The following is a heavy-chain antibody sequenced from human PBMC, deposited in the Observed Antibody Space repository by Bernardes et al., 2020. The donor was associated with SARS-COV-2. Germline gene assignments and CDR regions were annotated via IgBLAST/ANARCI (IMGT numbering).Heavy chain of an antibody. J-gene: IGHJ4*02. CDR2: INPNSGGT. D-gene: IGHD4-17*01. CDR3: ARDGSMTTASHFDY. CDR1: GYTFTGYY. V-gene: IGHV1-2*02. Sequence: ASAKVSCKASGYTFTGYYMHWVRQAPGQGLEWMGWINPNSGGTNYAQKFQGRVTMTRDTSISTAYMELSRLRSDDTAVYYCARDGSMTTASHFDYWGQGTLVTVSS.